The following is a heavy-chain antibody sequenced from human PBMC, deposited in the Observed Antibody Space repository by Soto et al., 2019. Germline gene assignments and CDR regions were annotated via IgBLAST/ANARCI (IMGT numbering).Heavy chain of an antibody. D-gene: IGHD3-10*01. CDR2: ISGSGGST. Sequence: PGGSLRLSCAASGFTFSSYAMSWVRQAPGKGLEWVSAISGSGGSTYYADSVKGRFTISRDNSKNTLYLQMNSLRAEDTAVYYCAKLSQWFGESHYYYYYSMDVWGQGTTVTVSS. CDR1: GFTFSSYA. J-gene: IGHJ6*02. V-gene: IGHV3-23*01. CDR3: AKLSQWFGESHYYYYYSMDV.